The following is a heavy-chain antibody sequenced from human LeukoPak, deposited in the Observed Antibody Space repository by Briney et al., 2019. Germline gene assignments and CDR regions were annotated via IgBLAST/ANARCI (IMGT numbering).Heavy chain of an antibody. CDR3: ARAHSTGWYLTYFDY. Sequence: SETLSLTCTVSGYSIISDCFWGWIRQPPGKGLEWIGYIYYSGSTNYNPSLKSRVTISVDTSKKQFSLKLSSVTAADTAVYYCARAHSTGWYLTYFDYWGQGTLVTVSS. D-gene: IGHD6-19*01. CDR1: GYSIISDCF. V-gene: IGHV4-61*01. CDR2: IYYSGST. J-gene: IGHJ4*02.